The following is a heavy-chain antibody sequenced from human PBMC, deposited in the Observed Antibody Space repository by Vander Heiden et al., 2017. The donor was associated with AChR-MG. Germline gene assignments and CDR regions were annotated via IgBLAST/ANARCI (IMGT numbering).Heavy chain of an antibody. V-gene: IGHV3-9*01. CDR2: ISWNSGSI. CDR3: AKLADDCSSTSCQYYYYYYMDV. Sequence: EVQLVESGGGLVQPGRSLRLSCAASGFTFDDYAMPWVRQAPGKGLEWVSGISWNSGSIGYADSVKGRFTISRDNAKNSLYLQMNSLRAEDTALYYCAKLADDCSSTSCQYYYYYYMDVWGKGTTVTVSS. J-gene: IGHJ6*03. D-gene: IGHD2-2*01. CDR1: GFTFDDYA.